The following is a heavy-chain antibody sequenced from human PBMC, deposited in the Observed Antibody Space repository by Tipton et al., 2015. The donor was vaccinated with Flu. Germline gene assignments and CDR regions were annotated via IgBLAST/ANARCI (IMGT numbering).Heavy chain of an antibody. CDR1: GGSFSGYY. CDR2: INHSGST. D-gene: IGHD6-6*01. CDR3: ARQLNRYYYYGMDV. Sequence: TLSLTCAVYGGSFSGYYWSGIRQPPGKGLEWIGEINHSGSTNNNPSLKSRVTISVDTSTNQFSLKLSSVTAADTAVYYCARQLNRYYYYGMDVWGQGTTVTVSS. V-gene: IGHV4-34*01. J-gene: IGHJ6*02.